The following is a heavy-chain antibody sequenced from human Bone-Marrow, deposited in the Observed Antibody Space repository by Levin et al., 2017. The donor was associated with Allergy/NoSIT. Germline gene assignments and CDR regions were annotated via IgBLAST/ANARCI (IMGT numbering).Heavy chain of an antibody. V-gene: IGHV3-33*01. J-gene: IGHJ4*02. CDR3: ARDHDFWSGYFRWTYIDY. CDR1: GFSFSNFA. Sequence: PSETLSLTCAASGFSFSNFAMHWVRQAPGKGLEWVAVIWHDASNTYYADSVKGRFTISRENGKNTLYLQMSSLRAEDTALYYCARDHDFWSGYFRWTYIDYWGQGTPVTVSS. D-gene: IGHD3-3*01. CDR2: IWHDASNT.